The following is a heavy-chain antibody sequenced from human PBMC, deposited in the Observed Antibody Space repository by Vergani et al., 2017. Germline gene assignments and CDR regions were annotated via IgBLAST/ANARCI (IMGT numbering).Heavy chain of an antibody. V-gene: IGHV1-69*06. CDR2: IIPIFGTA. D-gene: IGHD6-13*01. CDR1: GYTFTSYY. Sequence: QVQLVQSGAEVKKPGASVKVSCKASGYTFTSYYMHWVRQAPGQGLEWMGGIIPIFGTANYAQKFQGRVTITADKSTSTAYMELSSLRSEDTAVYYCARDPAAGTLSRGNYWGQGTLVTVSS. CDR3: ARDPAAGTLSRGNY. J-gene: IGHJ4*02.